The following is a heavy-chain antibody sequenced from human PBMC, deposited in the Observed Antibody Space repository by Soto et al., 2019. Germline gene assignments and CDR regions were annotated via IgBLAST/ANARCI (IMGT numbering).Heavy chain of an antibody. V-gene: IGHV3-48*02. Sequence: PGGSLRLSCAASGFTFSSYAMNWVRQSPGKGLEWVSYISMSGTTMFYADSVKGRFTIPRDNAKKSLFLQMNSLRDEDTAVYYCARDQITMVRGVRLYYGMDVWGQGTTVTVSS. CDR1: GFTFSSYA. CDR2: ISMSGTTM. CDR3: ARDQITMVRGVRLYYGMDV. J-gene: IGHJ6*02. D-gene: IGHD3-10*01.